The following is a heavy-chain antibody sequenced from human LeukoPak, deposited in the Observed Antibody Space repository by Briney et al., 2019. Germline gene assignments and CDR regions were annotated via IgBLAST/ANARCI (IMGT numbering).Heavy chain of an antibody. CDR1: GFTVSSNY. J-gene: IGHJ4*02. Sequence: GGSLRLSCAASGFTVSSNYMSWVRQAPGKGMEWVSVIYSGGSTYYADSVKGRFTISRDNSKNTLYLQMNSLRAGDTAVYYCARGRLLRLGGGFDYWGQGTLVTVSS. CDR3: ARGRLLRLGGGFDY. CDR2: IYSGGST. D-gene: IGHD3-16*01. V-gene: IGHV3-53*01.